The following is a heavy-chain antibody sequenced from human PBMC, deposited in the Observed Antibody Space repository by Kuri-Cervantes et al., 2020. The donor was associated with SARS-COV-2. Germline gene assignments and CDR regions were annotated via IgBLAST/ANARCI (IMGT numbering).Heavy chain of an antibody. Sequence: GGFLRLSCAASGFNFSRTDMHWVRQAPGKGLEWVAVISHDGKNKKCIASGKGRFTISRDNSQNTLYLHMKSLRNEDTAMYYCAKDRVGVQDFWGQGTLVTVSS. J-gene: IGHJ4*02. CDR1: GFNFSRTD. D-gene: IGHD2-21*01. CDR3: AKDRVGVQDF. CDR2: ISHDGKNK. V-gene: IGHV3-30*18.